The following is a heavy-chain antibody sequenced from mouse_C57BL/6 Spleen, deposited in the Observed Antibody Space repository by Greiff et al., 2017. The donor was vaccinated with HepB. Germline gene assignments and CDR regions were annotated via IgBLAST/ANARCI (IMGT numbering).Heavy chain of an antibody. CDR1: GYAFSSYW. J-gene: IGHJ3*01. Sequence: VKLMESGAELVKPGASVKISCKASGYAFSSYWMNWVKQRPGKGLEWIGQIYPGDGDTNYNGKFKGKATLTADKSSSTAYMQLSSLTSEDSAVYVCARDWGYEYDAPAWFAYWGQGTLVTVSA. CDR3: ARDWGYEYDAPAWFAY. CDR2: IYPGDGDT. D-gene: IGHD2-4*01. V-gene: IGHV1-80*01.